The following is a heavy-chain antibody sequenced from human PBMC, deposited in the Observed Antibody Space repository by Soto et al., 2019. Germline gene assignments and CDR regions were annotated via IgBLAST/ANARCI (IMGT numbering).Heavy chain of an antibody. J-gene: IGHJ4*02. Sequence: EVQLLESGGGLVQPGGSLRLFCAASGFTFSNYAMTWVQAPRKGLEWVSTFTTAALTFYGDAVTGRFTISRYNSKSTLYLQKNSLGADDAAIYFCGTTDKFTSQSSGWADRFDYWGQGTLVTVSS. V-gene: IGHV3-23*01. CDR3: GTTDKFTSQSSGWADRFDY. CDR1: GFTFSNYA. D-gene: IGHD6-19*01. CDR2: FTTAALT.